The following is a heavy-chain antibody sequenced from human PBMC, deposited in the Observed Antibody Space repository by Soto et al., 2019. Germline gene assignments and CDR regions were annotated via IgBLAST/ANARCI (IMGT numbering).Heavy chain of an antibody. D-gene: IGHD1-1*01. J-gene: IGHJ3*02. Sequence: QVQLVESGGGVVQPGRSLRLSCAASRFTFNNNVLHWVRQAPGKGLEWVALIANDGSYIYYADSVKGRFTISRDNSKSXXFLQMNSLTAEDTAVYFCVTEGGLPGTTTGDAFDIWGQGTMVTVSS. CDR1: RFTFNNNV. CDR3: VTEGGLPGTTTGDAFDI. CDR2: IANDGSYI. V-gene: IGHV3-30*04.